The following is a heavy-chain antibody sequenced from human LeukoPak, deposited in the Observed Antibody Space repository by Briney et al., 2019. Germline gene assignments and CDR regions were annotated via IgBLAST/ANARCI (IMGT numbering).Heavy chain of an antibody. CDR1: GFTFSSYW. CDR2: INRDGSEI. Sequence: GGSLRLSCAASGFTFSSYWMSWVRQAPGKGLEWVAHINRDGSEIYYVDSVKGRFTISRDNAKSSLSLQMNSLRVEDTAVYYCARDKVTYWGQGILVTVSS. CDR3: ARDKVTY. V-gene: IGHV3-7*01. J-gene: IGHJ4*02.